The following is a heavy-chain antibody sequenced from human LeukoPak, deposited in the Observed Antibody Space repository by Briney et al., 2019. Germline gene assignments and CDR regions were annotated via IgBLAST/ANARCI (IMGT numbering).Heavy chain of an antibody. CDR3: ARGRYDYYGSGSYYSGD. Sequence: ASVKVSCKASGYTFTSYDINWVRQATGQGLEWMGWMNPNSGNTGYAQKFQGRVTMTRNTSISTAYMELSSLRSEDTAVYYCARGRYDYYGSGSYYSGDWGQGTQVTVSS. J-gene: IGHJ4*02. V-gene: IGHV1-8*01. CDR2: MNPNSGNT. CDR1: GYTFTSYD. D-gene: IGHD3-10*01.